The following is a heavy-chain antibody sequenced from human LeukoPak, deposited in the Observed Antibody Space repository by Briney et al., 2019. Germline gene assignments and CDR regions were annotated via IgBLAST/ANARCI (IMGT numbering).Heavy chain of an antibody. V-gene: IGHV1-3*01. Sequence: ASVKVSCKASGYTFTSYVMRWVRQVPGQRLEWMGWINAGNGNTKYSQKFQDRVTITRNTSASTAYLELSSLRSEDTAVYYCARARSDWSGNDYWGQGTLVTVSS. CDR3: ARARSDWSGNDY. D-gene: IGHD3-3*01. CDR1: GYTFTSYV. J-gene: IGHJ4*02. CDR2: INAGNGNT.